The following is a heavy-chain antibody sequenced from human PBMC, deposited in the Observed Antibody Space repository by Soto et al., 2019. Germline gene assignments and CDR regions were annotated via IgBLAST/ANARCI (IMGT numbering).Heavy chain of an antibody. CDR1: GGPLNNPDYY. Sequence: SSGTPSPTCKVSGGPLNNPDYYLTWVRQAPGEGPEWIGYLYFNGGTQYNPSLRTPISMSLDTSKKHFSLKMRSVTGADTAVYYCARGISKYSSWYEPHTWFDAWGQGALVTVSS. CDR2: LYFNGGT. CDR3: ARGISKYSSWYEPHTWFDA. J-gene: IGHJ5*02. D-gene: IGHD6-13*01. V-gene: IGHV4-30-4*01.